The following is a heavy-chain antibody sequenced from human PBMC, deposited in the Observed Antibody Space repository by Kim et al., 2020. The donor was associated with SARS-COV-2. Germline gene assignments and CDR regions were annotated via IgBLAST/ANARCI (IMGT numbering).Heavy chain of an antibody. CDR2: IYYTGAT. Sequence: SETLSLTCTVSGGSINNANYYWGWIRQPPGMGLEWVGSIYYTGATYYPPSLNSRVTMSLDTSKNQFYLNLRSVTAPDTALYYCARLYYSGWGGLDSWGKGTLVTVSS. J-gene: IGHJ4*02. V-gene: IGHV4-39*01. D-gene: IGHD3-16*01. CDR1: GGSINNANYY. CDR3: ARLYYSGWGGLDS.